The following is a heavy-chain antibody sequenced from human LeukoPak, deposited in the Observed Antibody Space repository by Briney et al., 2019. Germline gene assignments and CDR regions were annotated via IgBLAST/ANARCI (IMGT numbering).Heavy chain of an antibody. CDR1: GYTFTSYG. J-gene: IGHJ6*03. CDR2: ISAYNGNT. V-gene: IGHV1-18*01. D-gene: IGHD2-2*01. CDR3: ARDRAGYCSSTSCYYYYYYMDV. Sequence: ASVKVSCKASGYTFTSYGISWVRQAPGQGLEWMGWISAYNGNTNYAQKFQGRVTMTTDTSTSTAYMELRSLRSDDTAVYYCARDRAGYCSSTSCYYYYYYMDVWGKGTTVTVSS.